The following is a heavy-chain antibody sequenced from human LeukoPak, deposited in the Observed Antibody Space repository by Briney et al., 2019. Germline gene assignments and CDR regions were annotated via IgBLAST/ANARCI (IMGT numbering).Heavy chain of an antibody. Sequence: SETLSLTCTVSGGSISSSSYYWGWIRQPPGKGLEWIGSIYYSGSTYYNPSLKSRVTISVDTSKNQFSLKLSSVTAADTAVYYCARGHDLPPYGMDVWGQGTTVTVSS. CDR3: ARGHDLPPYGMDV. CDR2: IYYSGST. V-gene: IGHV4-39*07. CDR1: GGSISSSSYY. D-gene: IGHD1-14*01. J-gene: IGHJ6*02.